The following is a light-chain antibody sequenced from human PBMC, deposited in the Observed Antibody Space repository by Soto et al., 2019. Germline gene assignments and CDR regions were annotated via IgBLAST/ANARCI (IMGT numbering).Light chain of an antibody. CDR1: SSDVVGYNY. CDR3: SSSTSSSVTAV. Sequence: QSVLTQPASVSGSPGQSITISCTGTSSDVVGYNYVSWYQQHPGKAPKLMIYDVSNRPSGVSNRFSGSKSGNTASLTISGVQHEDEDDYYCSSSTSSSVTAVFGGGTKLTVL. V-gene: IGLV2-14*01. CDR2: DVS. J-gene: IGLJ2*01.